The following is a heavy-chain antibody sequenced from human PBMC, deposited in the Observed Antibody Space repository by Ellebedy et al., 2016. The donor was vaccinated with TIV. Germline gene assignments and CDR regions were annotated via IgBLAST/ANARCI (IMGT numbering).Heavy chain of an antibody. J-gene: IGHJ4*02. Sequence: MPSETLSLTCTVSGGSISRSSDYWGWIRQHPGKGLEWIGNIFYSGSTYYSPSLDPSLKNRVTISVDTSTNQFSLKLSSVTAADTAVYYCARLRHWLCHFDYWGQGILVTVSS. V-gene: IGHV4-39*01. CDR2: IFYSGST. CDR1: GGSISRSSDY. D-gene: IGHD6-19*01. CDR3: ARLRHWLCHFDY.